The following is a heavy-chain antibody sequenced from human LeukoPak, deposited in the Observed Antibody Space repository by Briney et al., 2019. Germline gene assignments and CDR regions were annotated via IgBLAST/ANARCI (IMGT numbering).Heavy chain of an antibody. Sequence: GGSLRLSCGASGLIFSTYSMNWLRQAPGKGLEWVSYISGSGTTISYADSVKGRFTISRDNVEKSLYLQMSSLRAEDTAVYYCARSDGFDIWGQGTMVTVSS. V-gene: IGHV3-48*01. CDR2: ISGSGTTI. CDR1: GLIFSTYS. CDR3: ARSDGFDI. J-gene: IGHJ3*02.